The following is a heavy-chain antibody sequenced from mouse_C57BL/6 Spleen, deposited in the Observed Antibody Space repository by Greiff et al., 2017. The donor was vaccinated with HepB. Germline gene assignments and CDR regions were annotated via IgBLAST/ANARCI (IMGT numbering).Heavy chain of an antibody. D-gene: IGHD1-1*01. CDR1: GFNIKNTY. CDR2: IDPANGNT. J-gene: IGHJ3*01. CDR3: APHYYGSSYGFAY. V-gene: IGHV14-3*01. Sequence: QLQQSVAELVRPGASVKLSCTASGFNIKNTYMHWVKQRPEQGLEWIGRIDPANGNTKYAPKFQGKATITADTSSNTAYLQLSSLTSEDTAIYDCAPHYYGSSYGFAYWGQGTLVTVSA.